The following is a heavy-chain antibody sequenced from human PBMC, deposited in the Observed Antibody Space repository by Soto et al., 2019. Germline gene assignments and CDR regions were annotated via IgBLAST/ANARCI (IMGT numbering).Heavy chain of an antibody. J-gene: IGHJ6*02. Sequence: QVQLVQSGAEVKKPGSSVKVSCKASGGTFSSYAISWVRQAPGQGLEWMGGIIPIFGTANYAQKFQGRVTITADEPTSTAYMVLRSLRSEDTGVYFGASSVAKYYYYGMDVWGQGTTVTVSS. V-gene: IGHV1-69*12. CDR3: ASSVAKYYYYGMDV. CDR1: GGTFSSYA. D-gene: IGHD5-12*01. CDR2: IIPIFGTA.